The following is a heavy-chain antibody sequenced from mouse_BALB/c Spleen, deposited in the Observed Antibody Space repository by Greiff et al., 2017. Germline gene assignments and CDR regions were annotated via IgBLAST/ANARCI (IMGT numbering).Heavy chain of an antibody. V-gene: IGHV3-8*02. CDR3: ARYPSYGNYPYAMDY. D-gene: IGHD2-10*01. CDR2: ISYSGST. Sequence: EVKLVESGPSLVKPSQTLSLTCSVTGDSITSGYWNWIRKFPGNKLEYMGYISYSGSTYYNPSLKSRISITRDTSKNQYYLQLNSVTTEDTATYYCARYPSYGNYPYAMDYWGQGTSVTVSS. J-gene: IGHJ4*01. CDR1: GDSITSGY.